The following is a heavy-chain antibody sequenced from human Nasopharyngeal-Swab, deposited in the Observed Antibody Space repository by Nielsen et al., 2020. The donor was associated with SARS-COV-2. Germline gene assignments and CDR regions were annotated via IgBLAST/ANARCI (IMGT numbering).Heavy chain of an antibody. CDR2: IYTSGST. CDR3: ARNPMDYYDFWSGYYYNWFDP. D-gene: IGHD3-3*01. CDR1: GGSISSYY. Sequence: LSCTVSGGSISSYYWSWIRQPAGKGLEWIGRIYTSGSTNYNPSLKSRVTMSVDTSKNQFSLKLSSVTAADTAVYYCARNPMDYYDFWSGYYYNWFDPWGQGTLVTVSS. J-gene: IGHJ5*02. V-gene: IGHV4-4*07.